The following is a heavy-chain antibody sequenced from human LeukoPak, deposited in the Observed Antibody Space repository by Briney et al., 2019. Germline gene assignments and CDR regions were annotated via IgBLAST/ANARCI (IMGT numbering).Heavy chain of an antibody. CDR1: GFTFSSYG. CDR2: ISSSSSYI. J-gene: IGHJ3*02. D-gene: IGHD3-22*01. Sequence: GGTLRLSCAASGFTFSSYGMSWVRQAPGKGLEWVSSISSSSSYIYYADSVKGRFTISRDNAKNSLYLQMNSLRAEDTAVYYCARGIRITMIVVVNAFDIWGQGTMVTVSS. CDR3: ARGIRITMIVVVNAFDI. V-gene: IGHV3-21*01.